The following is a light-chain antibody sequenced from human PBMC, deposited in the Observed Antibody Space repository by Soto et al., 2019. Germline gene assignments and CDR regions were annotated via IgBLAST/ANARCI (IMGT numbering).Light chain of an antibody. CDR2: GAS. CDR1: ETIGTY. J-gene: IGKJ2*01. V-gene: IGKV1-39*01. CDR3: QQSYSAPRT. Sequence: DIQITQSPSSLPASVGDRISITCRASETIGTYLSWYQQKPGKAPKLLIYGASNLQSGVPSRFSGSGSETRFTLTISSLQPEDFATYYCQQSYSAPRTFGQGTKVDIK.